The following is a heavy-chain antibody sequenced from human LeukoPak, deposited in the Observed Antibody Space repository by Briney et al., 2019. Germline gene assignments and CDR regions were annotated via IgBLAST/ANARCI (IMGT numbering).Heavy chain of an antibody. CDR2: INPSGGST. CDR1: GYTFTSYY. CDR3: ARGPPDILTGYQNYFDY. V-gene: IGHV1-46*01. J-gene: IGHJ4*02. D-gene: IGHD3-9*01. Sequence: ASVKVSCKASGYTFTSYYMHWVRQAPGQGLEWMGIINPSGGSTSYAQKFQGRVTMTRDTSTSTVYMELSSLRSEDTAVYYCARGPPDILTGYQNYFDYWGQGTLVTVSS.